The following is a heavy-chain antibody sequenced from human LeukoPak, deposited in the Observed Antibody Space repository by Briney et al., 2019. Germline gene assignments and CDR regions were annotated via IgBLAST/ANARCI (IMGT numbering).Heavy chain of an antibody. V-gene: IGHV3-53*01. CDR1: GFAVSSNY. CDR2: IYSGGDA. J-gene: IGHJ4*02. CDR3: AKSRKYYDSSGYQGY. Sequence: PGGSLRLSCAASGFAVSSNYMSWVRQAPGKGLEWVSVIYSGGDAYYADSVKGRFTISRDNSKNTLYLQMNSLRAEDTAVYYCAKSRKYYDSSGYQGYWGQGTLVTVSS. D-gene: IGHD3-22*01.